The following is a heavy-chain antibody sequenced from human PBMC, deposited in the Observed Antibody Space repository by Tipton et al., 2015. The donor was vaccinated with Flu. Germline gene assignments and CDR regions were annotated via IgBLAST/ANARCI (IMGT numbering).Heavy chain of an antibody. CDR1: GDSISSCGYY. D-gene: IGHD1/OR15-1a*01. J-gene: IGHJ6*02. CDR2: FYHSGTT. V-gene: IGHV4-31*03. Sequence: TLSLTCTVSGDSISSCGYYWSWIRQHPGKGLEWIGYFYHSGTTYYNPSLKSRVTISVDTSKNQLSLKLNTVTAAGTAVYYCARDHGTATNYYPGMVVWGQGTAVTLSS. CDR3: ARDHGTATNYYPGMVV.